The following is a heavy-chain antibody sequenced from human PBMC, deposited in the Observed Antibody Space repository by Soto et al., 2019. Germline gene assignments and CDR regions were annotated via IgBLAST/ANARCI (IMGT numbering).Heavy chain of an antibody. V-gene: IGHV3-74*01. Sequence: EVQLVESGGGLVQPGGSLRLSCAASGFTFSSYWMQWVRQAPGKGLVWVSRINGDGSGTTYADSVQGRFTISRANAKNTLYLQMNSLRAEDTAVYSCARVNYDFWRCAYDHWGQCTLVTVSS. J-gene: IGHJ5*02. D-gene: IGHD3-3*01. CDR2: INGDGSGT. CDR1: GFTFSSYW. CDR3: ARVNYDFWRCAYDH.